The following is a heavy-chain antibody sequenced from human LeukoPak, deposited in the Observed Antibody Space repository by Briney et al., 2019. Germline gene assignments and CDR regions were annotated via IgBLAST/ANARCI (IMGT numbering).Heavy chain of an antibody. J-gene: IGHJ5*02. CDR3: ARTAIVLMVYARGGWFDP. Sequence: MTSETLSLTCVVYGGSFSGYYWSWIRQPPGKGLEWIGEINHSGSTNYNPSLKSRVTISVDTSKNQFSLKLSSVTAADTAVYYCARTAIVLMVYARGGWFDPWGQGTLVTVSS. CDR1: GGSFSGYY. V-gene: IGHV4-34*01. D-gene: IGHD2-8*01. CDR2: INHSGST.